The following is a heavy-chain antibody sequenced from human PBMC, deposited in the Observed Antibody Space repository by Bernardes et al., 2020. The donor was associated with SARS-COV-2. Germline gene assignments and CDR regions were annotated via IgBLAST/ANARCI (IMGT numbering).Heavy chain of an antibody. Sequence: SETLSLTCSVSGGSISSSNYYWGWVRQPPGKGLEWIGSIYSSGNSYYNPSLRSRVRASADTSKNQLSLRLSFVTAADTAVYYCAGSSCGIDCYIGGLRSWDYGMDVWGQGTTVTVSS. D-gene: IGHD2-21*01. J-gene: IGHJ6*02. CDR2: IYSSGNS. CDR3: AGSSCGIDCYIGGLRSWDYGMDV. CDR1: GGSISSSNYY. V-gene: IGHV4-39*01.